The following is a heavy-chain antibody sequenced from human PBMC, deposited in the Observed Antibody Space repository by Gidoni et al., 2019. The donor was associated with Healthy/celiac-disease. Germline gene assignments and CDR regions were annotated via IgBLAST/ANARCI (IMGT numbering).Heavy chain of an antibody. D-gene: IGHD5-12*01. J-gene: IGHJ4*02. V-gene: IGHV3-66*01. CDR3: ARAGGWLRLSY. CDR2: IYSGGST. CDR1: GFTVSSNY. Sequence: EVQLVESGGGLVQPGGFLILSCAPSGFTVSSNYMSWVRQAPGKGLEWVSVIYSGGSTYYADSVKGRFTISRDNSKNTLYLQMNSLRAEDTAVYYCARAGGWLRLSYWGQGTLVTVSS.